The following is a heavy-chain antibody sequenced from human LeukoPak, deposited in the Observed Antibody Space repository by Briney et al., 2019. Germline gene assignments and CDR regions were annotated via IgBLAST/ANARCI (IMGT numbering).Heavy chain of an antibody. CDR1: GYSFTSYW. D-gene: IGHD3-22*01. V-gene: IGHV5-51*01. Sequence: GESLKISCKGSGYSFTSYWIGWVRQMPGKGLEWMGIIYPGDSDTRYSPSFQGQVTISADKSISTAYLQWSSLKASDTAMYYCASRGLGGYYSRYAFDIWGQGTMVTVSS. CDR3: ASRGLGGYYSRYAFDI. CDR2: IYPGDSDT. J-gene: IGHJ3*02.